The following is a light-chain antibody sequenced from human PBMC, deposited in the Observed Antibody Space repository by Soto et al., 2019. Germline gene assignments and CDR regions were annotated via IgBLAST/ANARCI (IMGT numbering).Light chain of an antibody. Sequence: IVLTQSPATLSLSPGERATLSCRASQSLNSYLAWFQQRPGQAPRLLIYDASNRATGIPARFSGSGSGTDFTITISSLEPEDFAVYYCQQRSDWLPYTFGQGTKLEI. J-gene: IGKJ2*01. CDR2: DAS. V-gene: IGKV3-11*01. CDR1: QSLNSY. CDR3: QQRSDWLPYT.